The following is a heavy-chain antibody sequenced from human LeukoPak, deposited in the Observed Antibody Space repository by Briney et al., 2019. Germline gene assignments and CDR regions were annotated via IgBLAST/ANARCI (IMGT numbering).Heavy chain of an antibody. J-gene: IGHJ4*02. CDR2: ISSSSSYI. CDR3: ARGRDSSGGGFDY. CDR1: GLTFSSYS. V-gene: IGHV3-21*01. Sequence: GGSLRLSCAASGLTFSSYSMNWVRQAPGKGLEWVSSISSSSSYIYYADSVKGRFTISRDNAKNSLYLQMNSLRAEDAAVYYCARGRDSSGGGFDYWGQGTLVTVSS. D-gene: IGHD6-19*01.